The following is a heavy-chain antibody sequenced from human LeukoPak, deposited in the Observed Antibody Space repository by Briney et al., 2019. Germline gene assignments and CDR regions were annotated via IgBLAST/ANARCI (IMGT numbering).Heavy chain of an antibody. D-gene: IGHD5-18*01. Sequence: VSGGSXSSSSYYWGWIRQPPGKGLEWIGSIYYSGSTYYNPSLKSRVTISVDTSKNQFSLKLSSVTAADTAVYYCARDTANGVYWGQGTLVTVSS. CDR1: GGSXSSSSYY. CDR3: ARDTANGVY. J-gene: IGHJ4*02. CDR2: IYYSGST. V-gene: IGHV4-39*07.